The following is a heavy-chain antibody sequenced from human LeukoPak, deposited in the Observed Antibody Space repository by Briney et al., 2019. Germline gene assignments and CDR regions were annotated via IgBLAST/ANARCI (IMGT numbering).Heavy chain of an antibody. V-gene: IGHV3-23*01. CDR3: ARGWIYCSSTSCYGYYFDY. D-gene: IGHD2-2*01. Sequence: EPGGSLRLSCAASGFTFSSYALNWVRQAPGKGLEWVSSFGAAGGGTYYADSVQGRFTMSRDNSKNTLYLQMNSLRAEDTAVYYCARGWIYCSSTSCYGYYFDYWGQGTLVTVSS. CDR2: FGAAGGGT. CDR1: GFTFSSYA. J-gene: IGHJ4*02.